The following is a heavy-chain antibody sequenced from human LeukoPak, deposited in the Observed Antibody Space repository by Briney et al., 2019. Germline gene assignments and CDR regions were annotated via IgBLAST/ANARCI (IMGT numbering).Heavy chain of an antibody. V-gene: IGHV4-39*01. D-gene: IGHD5-18*01. CDR1: GGSISSSSYY. J-gene: IGHJ4*02. Sequence: SETLSLTCTASGGSISSSSYYWGWIRQPPGKGLEWIGSIYYSGSTYYNPSLKSRVTISVDTSKNQFSLKLSSVTAADTAVYYCARRGYSYATAYFDYWGQGTLVTVSS. CDR2: IYYSGST. CDR3: ARRGYSYATAYFDY.